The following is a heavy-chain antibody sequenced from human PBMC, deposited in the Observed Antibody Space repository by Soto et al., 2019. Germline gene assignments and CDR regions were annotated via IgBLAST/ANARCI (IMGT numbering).Heavy chain of an antibody. CDR2: ISGSGGST. J-gene: IGHJ4*02. CDR3: ATRRIVFDGEYYFDY. V-gene: IGHV3-23*01. D-gene: IGHD2-15*01. Sequence: GGSLRLSCAASGFTFSSYAMSWVRQAPGKGLEWVSAISGSGGSTYYADSVKGRFTISRDNSKNTLYLQMNSLRAEDTAVYYCATRRIVFDGEYYFDYWGQGTLVTVSS. CDR1: GFTFSSYA.